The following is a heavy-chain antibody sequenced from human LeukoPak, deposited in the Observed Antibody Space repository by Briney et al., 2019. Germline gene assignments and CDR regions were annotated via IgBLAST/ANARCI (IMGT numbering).Heavy chain of an antibody. D-gene: IGHD3-22*01. CDR2: IYYSVDT. Sequence: SETLSLTCTVSGDSVIGSYWSWIRQAPGKGLEFIGYIYYSVDTDYNPFLKNRGTMSLDLSKKQFSLSLTSVTAADTAVYYCTRRRYYDSTGYNPTYYFDHWGQGILVTVSS. J-gene: IGHJ4*02. CDR1: GDSVIGSY. V-gene: IGHV4-59*02. CDR3: TRRRYYDSTGYNPTYYFDH.